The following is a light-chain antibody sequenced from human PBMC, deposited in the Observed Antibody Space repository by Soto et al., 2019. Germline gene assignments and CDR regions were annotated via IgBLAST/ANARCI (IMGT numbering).Light chain of an antibody. CDR1: QSVSSN. CDR3: QQRSNWPPTWT. Sequence: EIVMTQSPATLSASPRERATLSCMAIQSVSSNLAWYQQKPGQAPRLLIYDASNRATGIPARFSGSGSGTDFTLTISSLEPEDFAVYYCQQRSNWPPTWTFGQGTKVDI. V-gene: IGKV3-11*01. J-gene: IGKJ1*01. CDR2: DAS.